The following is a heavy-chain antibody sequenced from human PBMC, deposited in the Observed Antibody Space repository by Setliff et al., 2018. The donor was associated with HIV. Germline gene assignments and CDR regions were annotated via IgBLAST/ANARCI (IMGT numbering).Heavy chain of an antibody. CDR1: GFTFRTYW. Sequence: GGSLRLSCVVSGFTFRTYWMSWVRQAPGKGLEWVASIKQDGNEKNYVDSVEGRFTISRDNSKNTLYLQMNSLRAEDTATYYCAKALYNFWSGYYSDPSDPPDYWGQGTLVTVSS. CDR2: IKQDGNEK. D-gene: IGHD3-3*01. J-gene: IGHJ4*02. V-gene: IGHV3-7*03. CDR3: AKALYNFWSGYYSDPSDPPDY.